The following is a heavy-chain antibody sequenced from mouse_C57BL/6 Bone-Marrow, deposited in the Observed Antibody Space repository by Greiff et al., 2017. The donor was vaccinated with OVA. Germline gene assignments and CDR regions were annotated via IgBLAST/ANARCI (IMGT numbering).Heavy chain of an antibody. CDR1: GYTFTDYY. Sequence: EVQLQQSGPVLVKPGASVKMSCKASGYTFTDYYMNWVKQSHGKSLEWIGVINPYNGGTSYNQKFKGKATLTVDKSSSTAYMELNSLTSEDSAVYYCARVIRDAWFAYWGQGTLVTVSA. V-gene: IGHV1-19*01. D-gene: IGHD2-4*01. CDR2: INPYNGGT. CDR3: ARVIRDAWFAY. J-gene: IGHJ3*01.